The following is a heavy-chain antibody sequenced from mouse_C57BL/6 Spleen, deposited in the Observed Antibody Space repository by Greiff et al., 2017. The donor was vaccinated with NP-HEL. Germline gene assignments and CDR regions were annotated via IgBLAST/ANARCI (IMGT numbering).Heavy chain of an antibody. Sequence: EVKLMESGGGLVQPKGSLKLSCAASGFSFNTYAMNWVRQAPGKGLEWVARIRSKSNNYATYYADSVKDRFTISRDDSESMLYLQMNNLKTEDTAMYYCVRTYLTGFDYWGQGTTLTVSS. CDR2: IRSKSNNYAT. CDR1: GFSFNTYA. CDR3: VRTYLTGFDY. J-gene: IGHJ2*01. D-gene: IGHD4-1*01. V-gene: IGHV10-1*01.